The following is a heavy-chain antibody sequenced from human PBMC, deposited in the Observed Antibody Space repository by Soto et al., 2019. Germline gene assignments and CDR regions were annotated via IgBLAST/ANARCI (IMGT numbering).Heavy chain of an antibody. CDR1: GFTFSNYW. Sequence: EVQLVESGGGLVQPGESLRLSCAASGFTFSNYWMHWVRQAPGKGLVWVSRIDSDGSRITYADFVKGRFTISRDNAKNTVYQHRNSLKAKDTALYYCERTVMVGAVAPGEDFWGQGPLVTFPS. CDR3: ERTVMVGAVAPGEDF. V-gene: IGHV3-74*01. D-gene: IGHD3-10*01. CDR2: IDSDGSRI. J-gene: IGHJ4*02.